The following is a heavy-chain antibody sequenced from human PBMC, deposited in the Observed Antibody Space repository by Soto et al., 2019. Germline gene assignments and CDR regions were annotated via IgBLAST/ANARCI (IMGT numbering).Heavy chain of an antibody. D-gene: IGHD6-6*01. CDR3: ARLSEQLWSAFDI. CDR2: IYYSGST. V-gene: IGHV4-59*08. J-gene: IGHJ3*02. CDR1: GGSISSYY. Sequence: SETLSLTCTVSGGSISSYYWSWIRQPPGKGLEWIGYIYYSGSTNYNPSLKSRVTISVDTSKNQFSLKLSSVTAADTAVYYCARLSEQLWSAFDIWGQGTMVTVSS.